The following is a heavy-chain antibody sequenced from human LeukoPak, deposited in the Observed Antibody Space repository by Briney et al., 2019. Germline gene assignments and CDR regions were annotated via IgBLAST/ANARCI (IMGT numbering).Heavy chain of an antibody. V-gene: IGHV4-59*01. CDR2: VYYSGNT. J-gene: IGHJ2*01. D-gene: IGHD3-10*01. CDR1: GASIRSYY. Sequence: SETLSLTCTVSGASIRSYYWSWIRQSPGKGLEWIGYVYYSGNTNYNPSLKSRVTMSVDTSKNQFSLKLSSVTAADTAVYYCARDYGSGSHYYWYLDLWGRGTLVTVSS. CDR3: ARDYGSGSHYYWYLDL.